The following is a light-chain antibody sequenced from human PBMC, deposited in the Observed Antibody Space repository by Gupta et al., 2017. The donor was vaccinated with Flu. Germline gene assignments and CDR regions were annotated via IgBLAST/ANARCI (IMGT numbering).Light chain of an antibody. V-gene: IGKV1-39*01. J-gene: IGKJ4*02. Sequence: IQMTQSPSSLSASLGDRVTITCRASQSISSYLNWYQQKPGKAPKLLIYAASSLQSGVPSRFSGSRSWTDVTLTISSRQPEDFATYYCQQSYSTLSLTFGEGTKVEIK. CDR3: QQSYSTLSLT. CDR2: AAS. CDR1: QSISSY.